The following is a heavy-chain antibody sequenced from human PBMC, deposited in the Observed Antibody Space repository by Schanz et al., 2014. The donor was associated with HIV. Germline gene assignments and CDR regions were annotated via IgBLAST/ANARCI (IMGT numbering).Heavy chain of an antibody. J-gene: IGHJ4*02. V-gene: IGHV3-23*01. Sequence: EVRLLESGGDLVQPGGSLRLSCAASGFPFGSYAMGWVRQAPGKGLEWVSAISGTGANTYYADSVKGRFTMSRDNSKNTLNLQMHSLRVEDTAVYYCAKDLGAGGGSCFDSWGQGTLVTVST. CDR3: AKDLGAGGGSCFDS. CDR2: ISGTGANT. D-gene: IGHD2-15*01. CDR1: GFPFGSYA.